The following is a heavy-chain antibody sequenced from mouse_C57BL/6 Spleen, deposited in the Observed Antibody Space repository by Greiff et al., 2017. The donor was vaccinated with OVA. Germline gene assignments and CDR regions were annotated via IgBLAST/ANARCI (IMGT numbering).Heavy chain of an antibody. Sequence: QVQLQQPGTELVKPGASVKLSCKASGYTFTSYWMHWVKQRPGQGLEWIGNINPSNGGTKYNEKFKSKATLTVDKSSSTAYMQLSSLTSEDSAVYFVSRGRFTSRVAPFYYWGQGTTLSVSS. CDR2: INPSNGGT. J-gene: IGHJ2*01. CDR1: GYTFTSYW. CDR3: SRGRFTSRVAPFYY. V-gene: IGHV1-53*01. D-gene: IGHD1-1*01.